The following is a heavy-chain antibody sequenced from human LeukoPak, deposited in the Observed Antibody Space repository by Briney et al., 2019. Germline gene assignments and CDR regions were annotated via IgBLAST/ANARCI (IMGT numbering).Heavy chain of an antibody. CDR3: TGSFGELTFFDY. V-gene: IGHV3-49*04. D-gene: IGHD3-10*01. J-gene: IGHJ4*02. Sequence: GGSLRLSCAASGFTFSSYEMNWVREAPGKGLEGVGFIRSRAYGGTTENAASVKGRFTSSRDDSKSIAYLQMNSLKTEDTAVYYCTGSFGELTFFDYWGLGTLVTVSS. CDR1: GFTFSSYE. CDR2: IRSRAYGGTT.